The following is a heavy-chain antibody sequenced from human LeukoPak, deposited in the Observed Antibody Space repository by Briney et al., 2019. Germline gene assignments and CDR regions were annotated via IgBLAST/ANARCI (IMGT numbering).Heavy chain of an antibody. Sequence: SETLSLTCTVSGGSISSYYWGWIRQPPGKGLEWIGYIYYSGSTNYNPSLKSRVTISVDTSKNQFSLKLSSVTAADTAVYYCARARVPGAGYMDVWGKGTTVTVSS. D-gene: IGHD3-10*01. CDR2: IYYSGST. CDR3: ARARVPGAGYMDV. V-gene: IGHV4-59*01. J-gene: IGHJ6*03. CDR1: GGSISSYY.